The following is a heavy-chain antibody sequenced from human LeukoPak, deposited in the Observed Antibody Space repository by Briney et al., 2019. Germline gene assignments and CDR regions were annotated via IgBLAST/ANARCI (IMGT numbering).Heavy chain of an antibody. Sequence: SETLSLTCAVYGGSFSGYYWSWIRQPPGKGLEWIGEINHSGSTNYNPSLKSRVTISVDTSKNQFSLKLSSVTAADTAVYYCSRDSPRDGYNYAEYFQHWGRGTLVTVSS. J-gene: IGHJ1*01. D-gene: IGHD5-24*01. CDR2: INHSGST. V-gene: IGHV4-34*01. CDR1: GGSFSGYY. CDR3: SRDSPRDGYNYAEYFQH.